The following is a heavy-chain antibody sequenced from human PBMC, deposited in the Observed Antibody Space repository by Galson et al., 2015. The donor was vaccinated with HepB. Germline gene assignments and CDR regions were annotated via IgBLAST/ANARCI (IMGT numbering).Heavy chain of an antibody. CDR3: ARGYSYGAHFDY. CDR2: ISNSGVSM. CDR1: GFTFSNHE. D-gene: IGHD5-18*01. Sequence: SLRLSCAASGFTFSNHEMNWVRQAPGKGLEWVSYISNSGVSMYYADSVKGRFTISRDNAKNSLYLQMNSLRVEDTAVYYCARGYSYGAHFDYWGQGTLVTVSS. V-gene: IGHV3-48*03. J-gene: IGHJ4*02.